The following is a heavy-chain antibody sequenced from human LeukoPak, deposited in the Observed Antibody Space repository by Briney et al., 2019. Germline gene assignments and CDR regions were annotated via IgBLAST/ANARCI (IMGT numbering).Heavy chain of an antibody. V-gene: IGHV1-24*01. D-gene: IGHD4-17*01. CDR1: GYTLTELS. J-gene: IGHJ4*02. CDR2: FDPEDGET. CDR3: ATVPPDGDYFDY. Sequence: ASVKVSCKVSGYTLTELSTHWMRQAPGKGLEWMGGFDPEDGETIYAQKFQGRVTMTEDTSTDTAYMELSSLRSEDTAVYYCATVPPDGDYFDYWGQGTLVTVSS.